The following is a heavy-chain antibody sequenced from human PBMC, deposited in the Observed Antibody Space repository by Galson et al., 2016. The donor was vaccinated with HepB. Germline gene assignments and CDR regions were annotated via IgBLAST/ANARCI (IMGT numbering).Heavy chain of an antibody. J-gene: IGHJ6*02. CDR2: INPHNDDT. Sequence: SLKVSCKASGYTFTGYYIHWVRQAPGQGLEWMGWINPHNDDTNYAQKFQGWVTMTRDTSGSTAYMEVRRLRSDDTVVYYCAREAIVGYRVYYGLDLWGQGNTVTVSS. V-gene: IGHV1-2*04. D-gene: IGHD5-24*01. CDR3: AREAIVGYRVYYGLDL. CDR1: GYTFTGYY.